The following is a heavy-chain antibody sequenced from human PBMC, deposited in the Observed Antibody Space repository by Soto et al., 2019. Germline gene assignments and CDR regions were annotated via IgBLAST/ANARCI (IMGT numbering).Heavy chain of an antibody. CDR3: ARYPGSGSLNWFDP. V-gene: IGHV4-59*01. Sequence: SETLSLTCTVSGGSISSYYWSWIRQPPGKGLEWIGYIYYSGSTNYNPSLKSRVTISVDTSKNQFSLKLSSVTAADTAVYYCARYPGSGSLNWFDPWGQGTLVTVSS. D-gene: IGHD3-10*01. J-gene: IGHJ5*02. CDR1: GGSISSYY. CDR2: IYYSGST.